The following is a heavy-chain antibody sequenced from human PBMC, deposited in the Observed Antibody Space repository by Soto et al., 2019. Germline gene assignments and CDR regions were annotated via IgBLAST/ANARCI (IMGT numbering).Heavy chain of an antibody. D-gene: IGHD6-19*01. J-gene: IGHJ4*02. CDR1: GYTFSDYY. Sequence: ASVKVSCKAGGYTFSDYYIQWVRQAPGQGLEWMGWINAGNGNTKYSQKFQGRVTITRDTSASTAYMELSSLRSEDTAVYYCARVPNSSGWYPYYFDYWGQGTLVTVS. CDR3: ARVPNSSGWYPYYFDY. V-gene: IGHV1-3*01. CDR2: INAGNGNT.